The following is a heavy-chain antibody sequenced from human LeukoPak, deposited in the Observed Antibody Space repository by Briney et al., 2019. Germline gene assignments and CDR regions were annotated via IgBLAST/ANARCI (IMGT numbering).Heavy chain of an antibody. CDR1: GFTFDDYA. CDR2: ISWNSGSI. V-gene: IGHV3-9*01. CDR3: ARGALHTYYYDSSGSFDY. Sequence: PGRSLRLSCAASGFTFDDYAMHWVRQAPGKGLEWVSGISWNSGSIGYADSVKGRFTISRDNAKNSLYLQMNSLRAEDTAVYYCARGALHTYYYDSSGSFDYWGQGTLVTVSS. J-gene: IGHJ4*02. D-gene: IGHD3-22*01.